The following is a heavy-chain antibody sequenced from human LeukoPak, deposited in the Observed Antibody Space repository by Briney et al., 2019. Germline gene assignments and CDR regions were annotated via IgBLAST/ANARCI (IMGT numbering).Heavy chain of an antibody. J-gene: IGHJ4*02. Sequence: SETLSLTCTVSGVSISSYYWSWIRQPAGKGLEWIGRIHTSGSTNYNPSLKSRVTMSVDTSKNQFSLKLSSVTAADTAVYYCARDQYYYDSSGYLTFDYWGQGTLVTVSS. CDR3: ARDQYYYDSSGYLTFDY. D-gene: IGHD3-22*01. V-gene: IGHV4-4*07. CDR1: GVSISSYY. CDR2: IHTSGST.